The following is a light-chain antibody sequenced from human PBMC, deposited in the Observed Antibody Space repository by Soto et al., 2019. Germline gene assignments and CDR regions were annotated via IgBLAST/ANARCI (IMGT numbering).Light chain of an antibody. CDR3: QQYASSPLT. J-gene: IGKJ4*01. CDR2: GAS. V-gene: IGKV3-15*01. CDR1: QSVSSK. Sequence: EIVLTQSPGTLSVSPGERATLSCRASQSVSSKLAWYQQKPGQAPRLLFYGASTGATGIPARFSGSGSETEFTLTLSRLEAEDFAVYYCQQYASSPLTFGGGTTVEIK.